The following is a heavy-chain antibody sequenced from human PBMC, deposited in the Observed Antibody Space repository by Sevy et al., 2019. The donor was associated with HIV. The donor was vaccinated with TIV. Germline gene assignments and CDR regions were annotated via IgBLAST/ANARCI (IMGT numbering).Heavy chain of an antibody. V-gene: IGHV4-61*01. J-gene: IGHJ6*02. CDR3: ARLFSYYYYGMDV. CDR2: IYYSGST. D-gene: IGHD3-10*01. Sequence: SETVSLTCTVSGGSVSSGSYYWSWIRQPPGKGLEWIGYIYYSGSTNYNPSLKSRVTISVDTSKNQFSLKLSSVTAADTAVYYCARLFSYYYYGMDVWGQGTTVTVSS. CDR1: GGSVSSGSYY.